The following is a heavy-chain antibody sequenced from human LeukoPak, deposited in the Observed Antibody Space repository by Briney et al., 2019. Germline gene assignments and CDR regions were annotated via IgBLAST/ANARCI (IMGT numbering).Heavy chain of an antibody. CDR2: ISGSGGST. V-gene: IGHV3-23*01. CDR1: GFTFSSYA. J-gene: IGHJ5*02. CDR3: AKAQWELLPIDWFDP. Sequence: GGSLRLSCAASGFTFSSYAMSWVRQAPGKGLEWVSAISGSGGSTYYADSVKGRFTISRDNSKNTLYLQMNSLRAEDTAVYYCAKAQWELLPIDWFDPWGQGTLVTVFS. D-gene: IGHD1-26*01.